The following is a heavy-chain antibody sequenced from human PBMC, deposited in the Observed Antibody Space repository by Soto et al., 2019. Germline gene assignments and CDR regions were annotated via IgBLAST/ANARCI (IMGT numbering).Heavy chain of an antibody. V-gene: IGHV1-3*01. Sequence: ASVKVSCKASGYTLTSYAVRWVRQAPGQRLEWMGWINAGNGNTKYSQKFQGRVTITRDTSASTAYMELSSLRSEDTAVYYCARVGSQPDKNFDYWGQGTLVTVSS. CDR1: GYTLTSYA. CDR2: INAGNGNT. CDR3: ARVGSQPDKNFDY. D-gene: IGHD2-15*01. J-gene: IGHJ4*02.